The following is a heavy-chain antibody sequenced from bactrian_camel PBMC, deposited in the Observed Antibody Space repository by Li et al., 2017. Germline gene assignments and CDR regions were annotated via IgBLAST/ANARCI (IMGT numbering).Heavy chain of an antibody. CDR3: AAGDSCRSIVARRFDV. J-gene: IGHJ4*01. CDR1: VNIDNFGC. Sequence: VQLVESGGASVQAGGSLTLSCSSSVNIDNFGCMGWFRQKPGKEREGVAAIDSHGTTSYADSVKGRFTINRDIVESTLYLRMNRLRAEDSAMYYCAAGDSCRSIVARRFDVWGQGTQVTVS. CDR2: IDSHGTT. V-gene: IGHV3S53*01.